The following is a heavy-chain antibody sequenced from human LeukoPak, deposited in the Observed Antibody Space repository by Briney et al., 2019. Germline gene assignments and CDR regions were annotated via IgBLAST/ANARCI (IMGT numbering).Heavy chain of an antibody. D-gene: IGHD3-9*01. V-gene: IGHV1-3*01. Sequence: GASVTVSFKASGYTFTSYAMHWVRQAPGQRLEWMGWINAGNGNTKYSQKFQGRVTITRDTSASTAYMELSSLRSEDTAVYYCARGGRRYFDYFDYWGQGTLVTVSS. J-gene: IGHJ4*02. CDR2: INAGNGNT. CDR3: ARGGRRYFDYFDY. CDR1: GYTFTSYA.